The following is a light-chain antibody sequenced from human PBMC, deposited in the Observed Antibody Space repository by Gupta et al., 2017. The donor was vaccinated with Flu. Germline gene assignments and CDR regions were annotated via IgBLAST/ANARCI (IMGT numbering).Light chain of an antibody. V-gene: IGKV1-39*01. CDR2: AAS. CDR1: QKISSY. J-gene: IGKJ2*01. Sequence: GDRVTITCRASQKISSYLNWYQRKPRKAPNLLIYAASTLQTGVPSRFSGSVSGTNFTLTISSLQPEDFATYFCQQSYSPPPGTFGQGTKL. CDR3: QQSYSPPPGT.